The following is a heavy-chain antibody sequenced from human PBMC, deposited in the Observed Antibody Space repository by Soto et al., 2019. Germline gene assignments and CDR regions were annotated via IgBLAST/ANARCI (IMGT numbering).Heavy chain of an antibody. CDR3: AREYSGSYPRYYGMYV. V-gene: IGHV1-3*01. J-gene: IGHJ6*02. CDR2: INGGNGNT. D-gene: IGHD1-26*01. CDR1: GYTFTSYA. Sequence: ASVKVSCKASGYTFTSYAIDWVRHAPGQRLEWMGWINGGNGNTYYSEHFQGRVTFTRDTSAGTVYMQLSSLTSEDTAVYYCAREYSGSYPRYYGMYVWGQGTTVTVSS.